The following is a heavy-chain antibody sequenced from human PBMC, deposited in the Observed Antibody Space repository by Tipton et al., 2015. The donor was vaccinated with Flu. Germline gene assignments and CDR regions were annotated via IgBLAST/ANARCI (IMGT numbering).Heavy chain of an antibody. J-gene: IGHJ4*02. CDR3: ARAKVCSGGSCYSDY. CDR2: IYSGGST. CDR1: GFTVSSNY. V-gene: IGHV3-53*01. Sequence: SLRLSCAASGFTVSSNYMSWVRQAPGKGLEWVSVIYSGGSTYYADSVKGRFTISRDNSKNTLYLQMNSLRAEDTAVYYCARAKVCSGGSCYSDYWGQGTLVTVSS. D-gene: IGHD2-15*01.